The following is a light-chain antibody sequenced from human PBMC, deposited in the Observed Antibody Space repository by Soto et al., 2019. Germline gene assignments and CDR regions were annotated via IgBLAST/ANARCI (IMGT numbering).Light chain of an antibody. CDR1: QSVSSSY. CDR3: QQYGSSPLT. CDR2: GAS. Sequence: EIVLTQSPGTLSLSPGERATLSCRASQSVSSSYLAWYQQKPGQAPRLLIYGASSWATGIPERFSGSGSGTDFTLTISRLQPEDFAVYYCQQYGSSPLTFGPGTKVDIK. J-gene: IGKJ3*01. V-gene: IGKV3-20*01.